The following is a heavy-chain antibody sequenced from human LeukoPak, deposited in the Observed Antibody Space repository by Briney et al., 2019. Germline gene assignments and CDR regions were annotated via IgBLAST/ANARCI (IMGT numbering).Heavy chain of an antibody. D-gene: IGHD6-13*01. CDR1: GGSISSGSYY. J-gene: IGHJ4*02. V-gene: IGHV4-61*01. CDR2: MYYSGST. CDR3: ARSMYSSSWYSPVDY. Sequence: SETLSLTCTVSGGSISSGSYYWSWIRQPPGKGLEWIGYMYYSGSTNYNPSLKSRVTISVDTSKNQFSLKLSSVTAADTAVYYCARSMYSSSWYSPVDYWGQGTLVTVSS.